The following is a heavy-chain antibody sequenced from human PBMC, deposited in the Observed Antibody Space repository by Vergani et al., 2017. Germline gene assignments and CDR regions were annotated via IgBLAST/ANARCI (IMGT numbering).Heavy chain of an antibody. J-gene: IGHJ4*02. Sequence: QVHLQESGPGLVKPSETLSLTCIVSDYSITSGYFWGWVRQPPGKGLEWIGNVHHSGNTHYKPSLQSRVTISVDTSRNQFSLRLNSLTAADTAMYFCAREFDYWGQGAQVTVSS. CDR2: VHHSGNT. CDR3: AREFDY. CDR1: DYSITSGYF. V-gene: IGHV4-38-2*02.